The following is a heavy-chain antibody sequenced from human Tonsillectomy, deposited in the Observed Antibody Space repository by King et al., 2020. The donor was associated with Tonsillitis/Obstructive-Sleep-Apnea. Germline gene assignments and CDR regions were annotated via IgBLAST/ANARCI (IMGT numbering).Heavy chain of an antibody. Sequence: QLVQSGAEVKKPGSSVKVSCKASGGTFSSYAISWVRQAPGQGLEWMGGIIPSFGTANYAQKFQGRGTITADESTSTAYMELGSLRSGDTAVYYFARESEAYVGGDCSDAFDIWGQGTMVTVSS. CDR3: ARESEAYVGGDCSDAFDI. CDR1: GGTFSSYA. D-gene: IGHD2-21*01. V-gene: IGHV1-69*12. CDR2: IIPSFGTA. J-gene: IGHJ3*02.